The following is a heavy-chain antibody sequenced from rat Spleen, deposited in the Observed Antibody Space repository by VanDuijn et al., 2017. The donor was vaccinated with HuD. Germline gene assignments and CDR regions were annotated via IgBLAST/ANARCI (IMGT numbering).Heavy chain of an antibody. CDR1: GFTISNYD. Sequence: EVQLVESGGGLVQPGRSLKLSCAASGFTISNYDIAWVRQAPTKGLEWVASISPSGGSTYYRDSVKGRFTVSRDNAKTTLYLQMDSLRSEDTATYYCARHPDYSNYFDYWGQGVMVTVSS. CDR2: ISPSGGST. D-gene: IGHD1-1*01. CDR3: ARHPDYSNYFDY. V-gene: IGHV5S23*01. J-gene: IGHJ2*01.